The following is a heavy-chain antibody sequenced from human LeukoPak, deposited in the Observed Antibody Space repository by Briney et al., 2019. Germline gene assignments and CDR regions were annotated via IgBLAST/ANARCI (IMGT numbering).Heavy chain of an antibody. CDR2: IRYDGSNK. CDR1: GFTFSSYG. Sequence: PGGSLRLSCAASGFTFSSYGMHWVRQAPGKGLEWVAFIRYDGSNKYYADSVKGRFTISRDNAKNSLYLQMNSLRAEDTAVYYCARDYVTGYDWGYYHYYMDVWGKGTTVTVSS. CDR3: ARDYVTGYDWGYYHYYMDV. D-gene: IGHD5-12*01. J-gene: IGHJ6*03. V-gene: IGHV3-30*02.